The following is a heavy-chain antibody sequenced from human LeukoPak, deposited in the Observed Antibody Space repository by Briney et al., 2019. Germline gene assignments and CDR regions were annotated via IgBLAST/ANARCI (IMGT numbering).Heavy chain of an antibody. D-gene: IGHD3-10*01. V-gene: IGHV4-39*01. Sequence: SETLSLTCTVSGDTISTSFYYWDWIRQPPGTGLEWIGGIFHSGTTYYNPSLKSRVTMSVDTSKNQFSLKLSSVTAADTAVYYCARHMGRPSSPLRAYFDYWGQGTLVTVSS. J-gene: IGHJ4*02. CDR3: ARHMGRPSSPLRAYFDY. CDR1: GDTISTSFYY. CDR2: IFHSGTT.